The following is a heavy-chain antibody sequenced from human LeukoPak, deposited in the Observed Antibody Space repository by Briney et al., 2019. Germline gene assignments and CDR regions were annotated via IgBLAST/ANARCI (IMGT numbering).Heavy chain of an antibody. Sequence: GGSLRLSCATSGFTFSRYGIHWVRQAPGKGLEWVAVISYDGSNSYYADSVKGRFTISRDNSKNTLYLQMNSLRAEDTAVYYCARGLVGASYYFDYWGQGTLVTVSS. D-gene: IGHD1-26*01. CDR2: ISYDGSNS. J-gene: IGHJ4*02. CDR3: ARGLVGASYYFDY. V-gene: IGHV3-30*12. CDR1: GFTFSRYG.